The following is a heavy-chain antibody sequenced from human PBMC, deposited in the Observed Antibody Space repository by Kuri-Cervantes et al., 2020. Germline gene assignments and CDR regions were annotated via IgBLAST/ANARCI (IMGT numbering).Heavy chain of an antibody. CDR1: GDSISSGDYC. CDR2: MSHSGRT. V-gene: IGHV4-30-2*01. D-gene: IGHD1-26*01. Sequence: LRLSCTVSGDSISSGDYCWSWIRQPPGMGLEWIGCMSHSGRTYYNPSLKSRVTMSVDRSKNQFSLNLSSVTAADTAVYYCATDYSGSYFDYWGQGTLVTVSS. CDR3: ATDYSGSYFDY. J-gene: IGHJ4*02.